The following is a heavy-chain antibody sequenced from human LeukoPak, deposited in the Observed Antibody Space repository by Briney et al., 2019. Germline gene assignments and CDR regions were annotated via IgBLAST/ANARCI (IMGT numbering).Heavy chain of an antibody. CDR1: GGTFSSYA. J-gene: IGHJ6*02. V-gene: IGHV1-69*13. CDR3: ARLIRYYYYGMDV. CDR2: IIPIFGTA. Sequence: SVKVSCKASGGTFSSYAISWVRQAPGQGLEWMGGIIPIFGTANYAQKFQGRVTITADESTSTAYMELSSLRSEDTAVYYCARLIRYYYYGMDVWGRGTTVTVSS.